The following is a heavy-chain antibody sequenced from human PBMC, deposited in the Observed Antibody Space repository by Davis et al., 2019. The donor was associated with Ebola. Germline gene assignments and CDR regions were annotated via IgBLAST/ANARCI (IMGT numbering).Heavy chain of an antibody. V-gene: IGHV3-30*19. CDR3: ARSPADYGGNPHPIDF. CDR2: ISYDGNTK. CDR1: GFTFSSYG. J-gene: IGHJ4*02. D-gene: IGHD4-23*01. Sequence: GGSLRLSCAASGFTFSSYGMHWVRQAPGKGLEWVAVISYDGNTKFYADSVKGRFTISRDNSKNTLYLQMSSLTSEDTALYYCARSPADYGGNPHPIDFWGQGTLVTGSS.